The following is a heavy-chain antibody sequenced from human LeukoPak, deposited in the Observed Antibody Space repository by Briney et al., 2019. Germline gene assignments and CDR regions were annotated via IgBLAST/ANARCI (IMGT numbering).Heavy chain of an antibody. D-gene: IGHD2-2*01. CDR3: ARREYCSSTSCFRGGSVDV. V-gene: IGHV3-21*01. Sequence: GGSLRLSCAASGFAFSSYSMNWVRQAPGKGLEWVSSISSSSSYIYYADSVKGRFTISRDNVKNSLYLQMNSLRAEDTAVYYCARREYCSSTSCFRGGSVDVWGKGTTVTVSS. J-gene: IGHJ6*04. CDR1: GFAFSSYS. CDR2: ISSSSSYI.